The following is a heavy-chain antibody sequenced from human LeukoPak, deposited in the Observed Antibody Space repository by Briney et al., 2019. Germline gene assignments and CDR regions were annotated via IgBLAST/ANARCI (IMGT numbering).Heavy chain of an antibody. J-gene: IGHJ4*02. CDR1: GFTLSSNY. D-gene: IGHD4-17*01. CDR3: AREAVTRNYFDY. V-gene: IGHV3-53*01. CDR2: IYSGGST. Sequence: GGSLRLSCAASGFTLSSNYMNWVRQAPGKGLEWVSVIYSGGSTYYPDSVKGRFTISRDNSKNTLYLQMNSMRAEDTAVYYCAREAVTRNYFDYWGQGTLVTVSS.